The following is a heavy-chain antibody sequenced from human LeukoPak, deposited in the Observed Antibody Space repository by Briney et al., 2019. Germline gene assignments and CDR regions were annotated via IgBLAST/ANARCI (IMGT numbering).Heavy chain of an antibody. Sequence: GGSLRLSCAASGFTASSYGMSWVRQAPGKGLEWVSAISGSGGSTYYADSVKGRFTISRDKSKNTLYLQMNSLRAEDTAVYYCARAPKCTVTICFYYMDVWGKETTVTISS. CDR2: ISGSGGST. CDR3: ARAPKCTVTICFYYMDV. J-gene: IGHJ6*03. D-gene: IGHD4-17*01. CDR1: GFTASSYG. V-gene: IGHV3-23*01.